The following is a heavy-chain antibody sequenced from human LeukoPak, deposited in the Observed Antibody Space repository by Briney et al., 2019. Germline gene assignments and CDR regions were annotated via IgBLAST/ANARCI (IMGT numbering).Heavy chain of an antibody. D-gene: IGHD6-13*01. V-gene: IGHV1-18*04. CDR2: ISAYNGNT. CDR3: ARDHSSSCRLFDY. J-gene: IGHJ4*02. Sequence: ASVKVSCKASGYTFTGYYMHWVRQAPGQGLEWMGWISAYNGNTKYAQKLQGRVTITTDTSTTTGYMELRSLRSDDTAVYYCARDHSSSCRLFDYWGQGTLVTVSS. CDR1: GYTFTGYY.